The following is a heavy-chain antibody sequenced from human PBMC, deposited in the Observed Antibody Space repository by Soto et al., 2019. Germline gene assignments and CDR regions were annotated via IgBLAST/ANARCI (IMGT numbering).Heavy chain of an antibody. CDR3: AKGGSDYSAHEGGVDWHFDL. Sequence: EVQLLESGGGLVQPGGSLRLSCAASGFTFRSCAMNWVRQAPGKGLEWVSGISVDGSSTYYADSVKGRFAISRDNSKNTMYLQMNSLGGEDTAVYYCAKGGSDYSAHEGGVDWHFDLWGRGTLVIVSS. CDR2: ISVDGSST. V-gene: IGHV3-23*01. J-gene: IGHJ2*01. CDR1: GFTFRSCA. D-gene: IGHD4-4*01.